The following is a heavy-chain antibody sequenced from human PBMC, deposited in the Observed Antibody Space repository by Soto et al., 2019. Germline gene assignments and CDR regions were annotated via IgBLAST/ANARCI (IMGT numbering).Heavy chain of an antibody. V-gene: IGHV4-34*01. CDR2: INHSGST. D-gene: IGHD6-13*01. J-gene: IGHJ4*02. CDR3: AREKPYSSSWYHDY. CDR1: GGSFSGYY. Sequence: SETLSLTCAVYGGSFSGYYWSWIRQPPGKGLEWIGEINHSGSTNYNPSLKSRVTISVDTPKNQFSLKLSSVTAADTAVYYCAREKPYSSSWYHDYWGQGTLVT.